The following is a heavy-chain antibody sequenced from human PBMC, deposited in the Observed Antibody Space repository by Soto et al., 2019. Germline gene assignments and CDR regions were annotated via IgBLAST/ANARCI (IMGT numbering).Heavy chain of an antibody. Sequence: GGSLRLSCAASGVTFTTWWMDWARQTPGKGLEWVANINQDGSQKNYVDSVKGRFTISRDNAKNSVYLQMTSLTAEDSALYYCSRSLNAWGQGTLVTVSS. J-gene: IGHJ5*02. CDR1: GVTFTTWW. CDR2: INQDGSQK. V-gene: IGHV3-7*01. CDR3: SRSLNA.